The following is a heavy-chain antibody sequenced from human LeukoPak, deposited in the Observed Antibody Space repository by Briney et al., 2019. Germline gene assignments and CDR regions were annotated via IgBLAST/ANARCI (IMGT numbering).Heavy chain of an antibody. J-gene: IGHJ4*02. V-gene: IGHV3-23*01. CDR1: EFTFSSYA. Sequence: GGSLRLSCAASEFTFSSYAMSWVRQAPGKGLEWVSAISGSGGSTYYADSVKGRFTISRDNSKNTLYLQMNSLRAEDTAVYYCANPYGDYDFDYWGQGTLVTVSS. CDR2: ISGSGGST. CDR3: ANPYGDYDFDY. D-gene: IGHD4-17*01.